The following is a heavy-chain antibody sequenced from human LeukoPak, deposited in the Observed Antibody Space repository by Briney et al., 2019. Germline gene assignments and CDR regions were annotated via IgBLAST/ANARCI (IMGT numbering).Heavy chain of an antibody. CDR1: GYTFSTYY. J-gene: IGHJ4*02. CDR2: IHPTDGST. V-gene: IGHV1-46*01. CDR3: ARANGGGLDY. Sequence: ASVKVSCKTSGYTFSTYYMHWLRQAPGQALEWLGIIHPTDGSTSYTQKLEGRVTMTRDTATGTVYLELSSLRSEDTAVYWCARANGGGLDYWGQGTLITVSS. D-gene: IGHD3-10*01.